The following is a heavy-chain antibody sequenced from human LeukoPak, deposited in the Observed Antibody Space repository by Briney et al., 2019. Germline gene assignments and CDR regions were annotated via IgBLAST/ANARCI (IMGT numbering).Heavy chain of an antibody. D-gene: IGHD3-10*01. CDR3: VKSSGTEDYGMDA. J-gene: IGHJ6*02. CDR1: GFTFNRCG. Sequence: GGSLRLSCVASGFTFNRCGLHWVRHAPGKGLEWVARILYDGSREYYADSVEGRFTIARDNSKNTLYLEMNSLREEDTAVYYCVKSSGTEDYGMDAWGQGTTVTVSS. V-gene: IGHV3-30*02. CDR2: ILYDGSRE.